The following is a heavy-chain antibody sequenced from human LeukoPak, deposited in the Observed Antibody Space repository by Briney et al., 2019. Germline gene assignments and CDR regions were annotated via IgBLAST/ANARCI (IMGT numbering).Heavy chain of an antibody. CDR1: GGSISSSSYY. D-gene: IGHD3-3*01. Sequence: PSETLSLTCTVSGGSISSSSYYWGWIRQPPGKGLEWIGSIYYSGSTYYNPSLKSRVTISVDTSKNQFSLKLSSVTAADTAVYYCARSSYLKNYDFWSGYLYYFDYWGQGTLVTVSS. V-gene: IGHV4-39*01. J-gene: IGHJ4*02. CDR3: ARSSYLKNYDFWSGYLYYFDY. CDR2: IYYSGST.